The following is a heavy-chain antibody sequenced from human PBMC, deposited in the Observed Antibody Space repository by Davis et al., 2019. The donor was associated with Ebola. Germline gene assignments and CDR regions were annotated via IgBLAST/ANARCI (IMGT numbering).Heavy chain of an antibody. CDR2: INPNSGGT. CDR1: GYTFTGYY. Sequence: ASVKVSCKASGYTFTGYYMHWVRQAPGQGLEWMGWINPNSGGTNYAQKFQGWVTMTRDTSISTAYMELGRLRSDDTAVYYCAGGRTYYYYGMDVWGQGTTVTVSS. CDR3: AGGRTYYYYGMDV. J-gene: IGHJ6*02. V-gene: IGHV1-2*04.